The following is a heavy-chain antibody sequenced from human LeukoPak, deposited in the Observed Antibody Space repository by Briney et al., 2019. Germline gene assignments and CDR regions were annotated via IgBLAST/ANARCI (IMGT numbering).Heavy chain of an antibody. CDR3: AIFLSTYYYDSSGYSIPADY. D-gene: IGHD3-22*01. CDR1: EAPVSSYA. J-gene: IGHJ4*02. Sequence: GASGKLSGNAAEAPVSSYASSWGRQAPGLRLEWRGRIITILGIANYAQKFQGRVTITADKSTSTAYMELSSLRSDDTAVYYCAIFLSTYYYDSSGYSIPADYWGQGTLVTVSS. V-gene: IGHV1-69*04. CDR2: IITILGIA.